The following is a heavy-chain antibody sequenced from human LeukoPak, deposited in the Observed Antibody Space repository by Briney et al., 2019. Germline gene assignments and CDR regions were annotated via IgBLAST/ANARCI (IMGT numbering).Heavy chain of an antibody. J-gene: IGHJ4*02. CDR1: GDSISSSNW. CDR3: ARRYCRSTSCYVYYFDY. CDR2: IFHSGST. Sequence: SGTLSLTCAVSGDSISSSNWWTWVRQPPGKGLEWIGEIFHSGSTNYNPSLKSRVTVSVDKSKNQVSLKLRFVTAADTAVYYCARRYCRSTSCYVYYFDYWGQGTLVTVSS. D-gene: IGHD2-2*01. V-gene: IGHV4-4*02.